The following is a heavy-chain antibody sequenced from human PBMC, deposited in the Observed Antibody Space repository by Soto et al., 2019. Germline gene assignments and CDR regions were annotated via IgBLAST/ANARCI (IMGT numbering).Heavy chain of an antibody. CDR3: ARDRGYCTSTSCYTLDY. J-gene: IGHJ4*02. D-gene: IGHD2-2*01. CDR1: GYTFSNYA. Sequence: ASVKVSCKASGYTFSNYAIHWVRQAPGHRLEWMGWINAGDGHTKYSHKLEGRGTTTRDTTASTAYMELSSLRSEDTAVYFCARDRGYCTSTSCYTLDYWGQGTVVTVSS. V-gene: IGHV1-3*01. CDR2: INAGDGHT.